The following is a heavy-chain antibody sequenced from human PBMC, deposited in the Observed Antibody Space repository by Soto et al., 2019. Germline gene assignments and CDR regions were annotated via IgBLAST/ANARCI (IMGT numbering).Heavy chain of an antibody. CDR3: AREGVTMVREPYYYYYGMDV. J-gene: IGHJ6*02. Sequence: SETLSLTCAVYGGTFSGYYWSWIRQPPGKGLEWIGEINHSGSTNYNPSLKSRVTISVDTSKNQFSLKLSSVTAADTAVYYCAREGVTMVREPYYYYYGMDVWGQGTTVTVSS. CDR2: INHSGST. V-gene: IGHV4-34*01. D-gene: IGHD3-10*01. CDR1: GGTFSGYY.